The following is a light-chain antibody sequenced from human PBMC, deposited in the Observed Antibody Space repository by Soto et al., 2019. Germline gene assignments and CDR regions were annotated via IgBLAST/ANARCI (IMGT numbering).Light chain of an antibody. CDR1: SSDVGSYNL. CDR2: EGS. V-gene: IGLV2-23*01. Sequence: QSVLTQTASVSGSPGQSITISCTGTSSDVGSYNLVSWYQQHPGKAPKLMIYEGSKRPSGVSNRFSGSKSGNTASLTISGLQAEDEADYYCCSYARSIYVFGTGTKVTVL. J-gene: IGLJ1*01. CDR3: CSYARSIYV.